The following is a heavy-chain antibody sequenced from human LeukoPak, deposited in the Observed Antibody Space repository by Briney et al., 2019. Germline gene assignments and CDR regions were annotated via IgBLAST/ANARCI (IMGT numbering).Heavy chain of an antibody. CDR1: GFTFSSYG. CDR2: IRYDGSNK. V-gene: IGHV3-30*02. J-gene: IGHJ4*02. CDR3: ARDLGGNYYDSSGYLDY. D-gene: IGHD3-22*01. Sequence: GGSLRLSCAASGFTFSSYGMHWVRQAPGKGLEWVAFIRYDGSNKYYADSVKGRFTISRDNSKNTLYLQMNSLRAEDTAVYYCARDLGGNYYDSSGYLDYWGQGTLVTVSS.